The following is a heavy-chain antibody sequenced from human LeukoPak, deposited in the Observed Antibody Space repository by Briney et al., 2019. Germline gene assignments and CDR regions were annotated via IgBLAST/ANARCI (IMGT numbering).Heavy chain of an antibody. D-gene: IGHD3-10*01. CDR3: ARGQMDYYGSGSPYYYYYMDV. V-gene: IGHV3-7*01. CDR2: IKQDGSEK. J-gene: IGHJ6*03. Sequence: GGSLRLSCAASGFTFSSYWMSWVRQAPGKGLEWVANIKQDGSEKYYVDSVKGRFTISRDNAKNSLYLQMNSLRAEDTAVYYCARGQMDYYGSGSPYYYYYMDVWGKGTTVTVSS. CDR1: GFTFSSYW.